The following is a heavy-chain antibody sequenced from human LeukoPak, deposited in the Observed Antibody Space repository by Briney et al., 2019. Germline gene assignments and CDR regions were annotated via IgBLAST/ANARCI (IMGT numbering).Heavy chain of an antibody. D-gene: IGHD6-13*01. V-gene: IGHV4-39*07. CDR2: IYYSGST. CDR1: GGSISSSSYY. J-gene: IGHJ4*02. CDR3: ATITAAGNEEFDY. Sequence: SETLSLTCTVSGGSISSSSYYWGWIRQPPGKGLEWIGSIYYSGSTNYNPSLKSRVTISVDTSKNQFSLKLSSVTAADTAVYYCATITAAGNEEFDYWGQGTLVTVSS.